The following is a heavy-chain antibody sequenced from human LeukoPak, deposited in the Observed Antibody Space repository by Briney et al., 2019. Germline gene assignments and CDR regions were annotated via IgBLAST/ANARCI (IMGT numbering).Heavy chain of an antibody. CDR3: SKPQSSRPGDFDY. CDR2: ISGNGTSI. Sequence: GGSLRLSCTASGFTFGTYSMNWVRRSPGRGLEWISSISGNGTSIKFANSLKGRFSVSRDNAKSSVYLHLSSLRAEDSGIYYCSKPQSSRPGDFDYWGQAILVTVTS. D-gene: IGHD1-14*01. CDR1: GFTFGTYS. J-gene: IGHJ4*02. V-gene: IGHV3-21*01.